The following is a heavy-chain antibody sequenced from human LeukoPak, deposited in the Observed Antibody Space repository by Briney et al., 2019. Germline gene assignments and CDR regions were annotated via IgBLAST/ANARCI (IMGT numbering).Heavy chain of an antibody. J-gene: IGHJ5*02. V-gene: IGHV4-34*01. CDR3: ARHSSSWQPLYNWFDP. CDR2: INHSGST. CDR1: VGSFSGYY. Sequence: SETLCLTCAVYVGSFSGYYWSWIRQPPGKGLEWIGEINHSGSTNYNPSLKSRVTISVDTSKNHFSLKLSSVTAADTAVYYCARHSSSWQPLYNWFDPWGQGTLVTVSS. D-gene: IGHD6-13*01.